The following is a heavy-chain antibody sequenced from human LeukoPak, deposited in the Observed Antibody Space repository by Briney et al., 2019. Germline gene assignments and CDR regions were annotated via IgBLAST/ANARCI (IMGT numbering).Heavy chain of an antibody. Sequence: GGSLRLSCAASGFTFSNYAMSWVRQAPGKGLEWVSAISGSGGNTYYADSVKGRFTIPRDNPKNTLYLQMNSLRAEDTAVYYCAKGGYYDSSGYPFDYWGQGTLVTVSS. CDR1: GFTFSNYA. V-gene: IGHV3-23*01. D-gene: IGHD3-22*01. J-gene: IGHJ4*02. CDR3: AKGGYYDSSGYPFDY. CDR2: ISGSGGNT.